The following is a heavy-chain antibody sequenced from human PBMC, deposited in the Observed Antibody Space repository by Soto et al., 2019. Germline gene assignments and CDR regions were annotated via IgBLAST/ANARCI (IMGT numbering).Heavy chain of an antibody. D-gene: IGHD3-3*01. V-gene: IGHV1-69*13. CDR3: ATTPPEYDFWSGYYSFFDF. CDR2: IIPIFGTA. Sequence: SVRVSCKASGGTFSSYAISWVRQAPGQGLEWMGGIIPIFGTANYAQKFQGRVTITADESTSTAYMELSSLRSEDTAVYYCATTPPEYDFWSGYYSFFDFWGQGTLVTVSS. CDR1: GGTFSSYA. J-gene: IGHJ4*02.